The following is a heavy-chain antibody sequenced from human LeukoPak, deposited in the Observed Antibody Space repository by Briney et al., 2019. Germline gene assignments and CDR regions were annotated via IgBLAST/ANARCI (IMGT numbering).Heavy chain of an antibody. CDR3: ARITYDFWGGYYMPDDP. CDR1: GYTFTNYG. Sequence: ASVKVSCKASGYTFTNYGISWVRQAPGQGLEWMGWISIYNGNTDYAQKLRGRVTMTTDTSTSTAYMELRSLGSDDTAVYYCARITYDFWGGYYMPDDPWGQGTLVTVSS. J-gene: IGHJ5*02. CDR2: ISIYNGNT. D-gene: IGHD3-3*01. V-gene: IGHV1-18*01.